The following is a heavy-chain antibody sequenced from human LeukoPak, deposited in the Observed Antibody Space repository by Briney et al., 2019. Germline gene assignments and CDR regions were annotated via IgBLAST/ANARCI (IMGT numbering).Heavy chain of an antibody. CDR1: GFTFSSYS. J-gene: IGHJ6*03. Sequence: GGSLRLSCAASGFTFSSYSMNWVRQAPGKGLEWVANIKQDESEKYYVDSVKGRFTISRDNAKNSLYLQMNSLRAEDTAVYYCARVLKADVVVPAAINYYYYMDVWGKGTTVTVSS. V-gene: IGHV3-7*01. D-gene: IGHD2-2*01. CDR2: IKQDESEK. CDR3: ARVLKADVVVPAAINYYYYMDV.